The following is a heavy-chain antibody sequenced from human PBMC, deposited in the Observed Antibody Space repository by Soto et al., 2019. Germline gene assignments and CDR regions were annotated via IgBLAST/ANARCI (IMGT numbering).Heavy chain of an antibody. CDR1: GYSFTSYW. CDR3: ARHPPPCSGGSCYEDSFAFDI. D-gene: IGHD2-15*01. CDR2: IYPGDSDT. V-gene: IGHV5-51*01. Sequence: GESLKISCKGSGYSFTSYWIGWVRQMPGKGLEWMGIIYPGDSDTRYSPSFQGQVTISADKSISTAYLQWSSLKASDTAMYYCARHPPPCSGGSCYEDSFAFDIWGQGTMVTVSS. J-gene: IGHJ3*02.